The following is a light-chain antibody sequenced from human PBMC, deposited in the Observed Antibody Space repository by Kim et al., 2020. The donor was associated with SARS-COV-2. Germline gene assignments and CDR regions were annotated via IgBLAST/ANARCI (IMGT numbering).Light chain of an antibody. CDR1: TGSIASDY. Sequence: GKTVTSSCTRSTGSIASDYVQWYQQRPGSSPTTVIYEDNRRPSGVPDRFSGSIDSSSNSASLTISGLKTEDEADYYCQSYDTTNRVFGGGTQLTVL. CDR2: EDN. CDR3: QSYDTTNRV. V-gene: IGLV6-57*01. J-gene: IGLJ3*02.